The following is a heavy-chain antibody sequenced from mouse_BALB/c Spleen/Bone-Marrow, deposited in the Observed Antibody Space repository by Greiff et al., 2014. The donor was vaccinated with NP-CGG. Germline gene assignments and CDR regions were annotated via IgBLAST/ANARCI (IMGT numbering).Heavy chain of an antibody. Sequence: SGPELVKPGASVKISREASGYAFSSSWMNWVKQRPGQGLEWIGRIYPGDGDTKYNGKFKGKATLTADKSSSTAYMQLSSLTSVDSAVYFCARSDGYRDMDYWGQGTSVTVSS. CDR2: IYPGDGDT. CDR1: GYAFSSSW. J-gene: IGHJ4*01. V-gene: IGHV1-82*01. CDR3: ARSDGYRDMDY. D-gene: IGHD2-3*01.